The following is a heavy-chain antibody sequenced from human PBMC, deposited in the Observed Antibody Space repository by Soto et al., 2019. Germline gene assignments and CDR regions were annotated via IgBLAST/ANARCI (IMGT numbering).Heavy chain of an antibody. V-gene: IGHV1-69*13. CDR1: GGTFSSYA. D-gene: IGHD5-18*01. J-gene: IGHJ4*02. Sequence: GASVKVSCKASGGTFSSYAISWVRQAPGQGLEWMGGIIPIFGTANYAQKFQGRVTITADESTSTAYMELSSLRSEDTAVYYCARVDTAISALDYWGQGTLVTVSS. CDR3: ARVDTAISALDY. CDR2: IIPIFGTA.